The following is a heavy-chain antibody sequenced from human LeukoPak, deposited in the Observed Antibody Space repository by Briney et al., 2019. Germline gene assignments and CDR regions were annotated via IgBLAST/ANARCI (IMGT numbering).Heavy chain of an antibody. V-gene: IGHV1-2*02. CDR3: ARVAVAGFSFHFDY. D-gene: IGHD6-19*01. CDR1: GYTFTGYY. Sequence: ASVKVSCKASGYTFTGYYMHWVRQAPGQGLEWMGWINPNSGGTNYAQKFQGRVTMTRDTSISTAYMELSRLRSDDTAVYYCARVAVAGFSFHFDYWGQGTLVTVSS. J-gene: IGHJ4*02. CDR2: INPNSGGT.